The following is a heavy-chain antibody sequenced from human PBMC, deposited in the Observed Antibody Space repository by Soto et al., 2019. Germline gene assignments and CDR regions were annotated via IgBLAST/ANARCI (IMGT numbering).Heavy chain of an antibody. CDR2: INHSGST. CDR3: ARVPRPLWYLRSNWFDP. D-gene: IGHD3-10*01. J-gene: IGHJ5*02. CDR1: GWYFSGYY. Sequence: SETLSLTCAVYGWYFSGYYWSWIRQPPGKGLEWIGEINHSGSTNYNPSLKSRVTISVDTSKNQFSLKLSSVTAADTAVYYCARVPRPLWYLRSNWFDPWGQGTLVTVSS. V-gene: IGHV4-34*01.